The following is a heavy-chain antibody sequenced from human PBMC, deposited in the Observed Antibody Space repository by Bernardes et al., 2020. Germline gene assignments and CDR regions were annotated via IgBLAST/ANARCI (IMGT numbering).Heavy chain of an antibody. D-gene: IGHD6-19*01. CDR3: ARGGSGWRRYKWFDP. V-gene: IGHV1-8*01. Sequence: ASVKVSCKASGYSFTTSDINWVRQAPGQGPEWLGWMNPNSGNTGYSQKVQGRVTMTRNTSTSTAYMELRWLRSEDTAVYYCARGGSGWRRYKWFDPWGQGTLVTVSS. CDR2: MNPNSGNT. CDR1: GYSFTTSD. J-gene: IGHJ5*02.